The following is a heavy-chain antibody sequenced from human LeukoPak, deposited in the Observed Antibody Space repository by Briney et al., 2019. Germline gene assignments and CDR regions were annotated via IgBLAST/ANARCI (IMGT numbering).Heavy chain of an antibody. Sequence: SGGSLRLSCAASGFTFSHFWMSWVRQAPGKGLEWVAYIKKTGSETYYVDSVKGRFTITRDNTRNSLFLQMYSLRAEDTAVYFCAREDGYCSGGNCYSYFASWGQGTLVTVSS. D-gene: IGHD2-15*01. CDR1: GFTFSHFW. CDR3: AREDGYCSGGNCYSYFAS. CDR2: IKKTGSET. J-gene: IGHJ4*01. V-gene: IGHV3-7*01.